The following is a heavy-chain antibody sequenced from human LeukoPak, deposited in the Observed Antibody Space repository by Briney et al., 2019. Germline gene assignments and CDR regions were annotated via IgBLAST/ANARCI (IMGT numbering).Heavy chain of an antibody. J-gene: IGHJ4*02. Sequence: ASVKVPCKASGYTFTSYDINWVRQATGQGLEWMGWMNPNSGSTGYAQKFQGRVTITRNTSISTAYMELSGLRSEDTAVYYCARGRSSGYPYYFEYWGQATLVTVSS. D-gene: IGHD5-12*01. V-gene: IGHV1-8*03. CDR1: GYTFTSYD. CDR2: MNPNSGST. CDR3: ARGRSSGYPYYFEY.